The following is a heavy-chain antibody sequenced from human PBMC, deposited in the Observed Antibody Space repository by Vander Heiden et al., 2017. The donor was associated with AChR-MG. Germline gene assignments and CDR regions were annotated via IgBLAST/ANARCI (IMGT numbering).Heavy chain of an antibody. CDR3: ARVGYDYVWGSYRPYYYYGMDV. V-gene: IGHV4-39*01. J-gene: IGHJ6*02. D-gene: IGHD3-16*02. CDR2: IYYSGST. CDR1: GGSISSSSYY. Sequence: QLQLQESGPGLVKPSETLSLTCTVSGGSISSSSYYLGWIRQPPGKGLEWIGSIYYSGSTYYNPSLKSRVTISVDTSKNQFSLKLSSVTAADTAVYYCARVGYDYVWGSYRPYYYYGMDVWGQGTTVTVSS.